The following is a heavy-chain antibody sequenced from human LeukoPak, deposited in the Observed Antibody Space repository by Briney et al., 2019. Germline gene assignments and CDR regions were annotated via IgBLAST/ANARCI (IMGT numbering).Heavy chain of an antibody. CDR1: GYTFTSYD. D-gene: IGHD5-12*01. CDR3: PRAPAPNLWIRYYYYYYMVV. CDR2: MNANSGNT. J-gene: IGHJ6*03. Sequence: GASVKVSCKASGYTFTSYDMNWVRQAPGQGLEWMGGMNANSGNTDYAEKFQGRVTITRNPSISTVYRELSSLRSADTAVYYCPRAPAPNLWIRYYYYYYMVVWGKGATVTVSS. V-gene: IGHV1-8*03.